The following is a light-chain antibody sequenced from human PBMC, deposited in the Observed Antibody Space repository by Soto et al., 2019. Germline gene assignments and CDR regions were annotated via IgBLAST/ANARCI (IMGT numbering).Light chain of an antibody. Sequence: EIVLTQSPGTLSLSPGERATLSCRAIQSVSSSYLAWYQQKPGQAPRLLIYGASSRATGIPDRFSGSGSGTDFTLTISRMEPEDFAVYYCQQYGSSPETFGQGPKVDIK. CDR3: QQYGSSPET. J-gene: IGKJ1*01. V-gene: IGKV3-20*01. CDR2: GAS. CDR1: QSVSSSY.